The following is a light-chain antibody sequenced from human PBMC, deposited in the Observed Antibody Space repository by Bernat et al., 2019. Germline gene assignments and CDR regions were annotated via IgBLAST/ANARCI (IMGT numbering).Light chain of an antibody. CDR2: GAS. J-gene: IGKJ4*01. V-gene: IGKV3-20*01. CDR3: QQYGGS. CDR1: QSVSSSY. Sequence: IVLTQSPGTLSLSPGERATLSCRASQSVSSSYLAWYQQKPGQAPRLLIYGASSRATGIPDRFSGSGSVTDFTLTISRLEPEDFAVYYCQQYGGSFGGGTKVEIK.